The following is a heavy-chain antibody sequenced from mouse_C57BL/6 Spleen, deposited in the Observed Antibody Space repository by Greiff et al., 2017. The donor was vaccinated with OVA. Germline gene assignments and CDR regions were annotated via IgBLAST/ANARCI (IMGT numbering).Heavy chain of an antibody. CDR1: GYAFTNYL. CDR3: ARDFDYDHFDY. D-gene: IGHD2-4*01. V-gene: IGHV1-54*01. CDR2: LNPGSGGT. Sequence: VQLQESGAELVRPGTSVKVSCKASGYAFTNYLIEWVKQRPGQGLEWIGVLNPGSGGTNYNEKFKGKATLTADKSSSTAYMQLSSLTSEDSAVYFCARDFDYDHFDYWGQGTTLTVSS. J-gene: IGHJ2*01.